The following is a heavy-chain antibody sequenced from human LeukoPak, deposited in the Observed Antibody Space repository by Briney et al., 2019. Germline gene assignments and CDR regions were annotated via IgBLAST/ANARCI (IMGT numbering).Heavy chain of an antibody. CDR3: ARQGIAAAPLY. Sequence: GGSLRLSCAASGFTVSSNYMSWVRQAPGKGLEWVSVIYSGGSTCYADSVKGRFTISRDNSKNTLYLQMNSLRAEDTAVYYCARQGIAAAPLYWGQGTLVTVSS. CDR1: GFTVSSNY. V-gene: IGHV3-66*04. CDR2: IYSGGST. J-gene: IGHJ4*02. D-gene: IGHD6-13*01.